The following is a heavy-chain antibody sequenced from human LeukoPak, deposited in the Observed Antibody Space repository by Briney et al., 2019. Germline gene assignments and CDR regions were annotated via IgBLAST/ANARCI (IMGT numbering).Heavy chain of an antibody. CDR2: IRSRAYGGTP. CDR3: TRDNTTLFCRSTTKSYYYSAVDV. Sequence: GGSLRLSGRAAGFTFGDYVMSWLRQAPGKGLEWVGFIRSRAYGGTPEYDGYVKGRFTISRDDSKPSDYPQAKSLKTEDSGVYHCTRDNTTLFCRSTTKSYYYSAVDVWGQGTTVTVSS. V-gene: IGHV3-49*03. CDR1: GFTFGDYV. J-gene: IGHJ6*02. D-gene: IGHD4-17*01.